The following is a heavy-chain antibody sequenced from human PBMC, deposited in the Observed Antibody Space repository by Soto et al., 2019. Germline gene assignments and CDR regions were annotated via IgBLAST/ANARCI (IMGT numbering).Heavy chain of an antibody. V-gene: IGHV3-23*01. CDR2: VSNGGDYI. J-gene: IGHJ2*01. D-gene: IGHD2-8*01. CDR1: GFTLTRNS. CDR3: ATDDGPRGTNNWYCDL. Sequence: EVQLLESGGDLVQPGGSLRLSCAAAGFTLTRNSRVWVRQTPGKGLEWVCGVSNGGDYIYYADSVKGRFTVSRDESKNLRHLQMTSLSADDTALSYCATDDGPRGTNNWYCDLWGRGTRVTVSS.